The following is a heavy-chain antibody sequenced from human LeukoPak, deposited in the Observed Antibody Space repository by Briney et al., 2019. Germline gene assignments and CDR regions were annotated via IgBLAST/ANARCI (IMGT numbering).Heavy chain of an antibody. CDR2: ISAYNGNT. J-gene: IGHJ5*02. D-gene: IGHD5-18*01. CDR1: GYTFISYG. CDR3: ARALPHRRLMDTTMEQHWFDP. Sequence: ASVKVSCKASGYTFISYGISWVRQAPGQGLEWMGWISAYNGNTNYAQKLQGRVTMTRDMFTSTVYMELSSLRSEDTAVYYCARALPHRRLMDTTMEQHWFDPWGQGTLVTVSS. V-gene: IGHV1-18*01.